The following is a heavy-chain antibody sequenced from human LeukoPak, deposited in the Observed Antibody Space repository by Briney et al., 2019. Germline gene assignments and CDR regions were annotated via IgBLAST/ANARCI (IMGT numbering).Heavy chain of an antibody. CDR3: ARQVNGGNFDY. CDR1: GYSFITYW. J-gene: IGHJ4*02. Sequence: GESLRISCKASGYSFITYWIGWARQMPGKGLEWMGIIYPGDSDTRYSPSFQGQVTFSVDKSISTAYLQWSSLEASDTAIYYCARQVNGGNFDYWGQGTLVTISS. D-gene: IGHD2-8*01. V-gene: IGHV5-51*01. CDR2: IYPGDSDT.